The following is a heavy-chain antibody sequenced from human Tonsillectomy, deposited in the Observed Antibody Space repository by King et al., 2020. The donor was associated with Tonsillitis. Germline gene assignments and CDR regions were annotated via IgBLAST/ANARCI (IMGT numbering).Heavy chain of an antibody. CDR1: GFPCSSYD. CDR3: AKPRAYPSYYFDQ. Sequence: VQLVESGGGLVRRGGSPRLCCAASGFPCSSYDKSWGRQAPGKGVEWVSASSGSGGSTYYEDSVKGRFTISRDNSKNTLYLQMNSLRAEDTAVYYCAKPRAYPSYYFDQWGQGTLVTVSS. J-gene: IGHJ4*02. D-gene: IGHD2-21*01. CDR2: SSGSGGST. V-gene: IGHV3-23*04.